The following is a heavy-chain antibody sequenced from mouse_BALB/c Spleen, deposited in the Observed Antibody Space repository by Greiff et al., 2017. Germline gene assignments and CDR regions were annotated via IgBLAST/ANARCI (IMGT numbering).Heavy chain of an antibody. CDR3: ARSPAASGTGAY. CDR2: IDPANGNT. V-gene: IGHV14-3*02. Sequence: DVKLVESGAELVKPGASVKLSCTASGFNIKDTYMHWVKQRPEQGLEWIGRIDPANGNTKYDPKFQGKATITADTSSNTAYLQLSSLTSEDTAVYYCARSPAASGTGAYWGQGTLVTVSA. CDR1: GFNIKDTY. D-gene: IGHD4-1*01. J-gene: IGHJ3*01.